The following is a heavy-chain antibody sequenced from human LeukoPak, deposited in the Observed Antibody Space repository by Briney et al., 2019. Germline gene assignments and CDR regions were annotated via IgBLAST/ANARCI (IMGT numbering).Heavy chain of an antibody. CDR3: LKRGSDWTYWYFDL. CDR2: ISTMSNYI. J-gene: IGHJ2*01. D-gene: IGHD1-1*01. Sequence: PGGSLRLSCAASGFDFSTYAINWVRQAPGKGLEWVSSISTMSNYIFYGDSVKGRFTISRDNAKNTVYLQMNSLRVEDTAIYYCLKRGSDWTYWYFDLWGRGTRVTVSS. V-gene: IGHV3-21*06. CDR1: GFDFSTYA.